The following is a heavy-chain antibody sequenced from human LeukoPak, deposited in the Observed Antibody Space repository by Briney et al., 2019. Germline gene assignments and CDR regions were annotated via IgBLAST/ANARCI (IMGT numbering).Heavy chain of an antibody. CDR2: IYWDDDK. J-gene: IGHJ4*02. V-gene: IGHV2-5*02. Sequence: SGPTLVKPTQTLTLTCTFSGFSLSTSGVGVGWLRQPPGKALEWLALIYWDDDKRYSPSLKSRLTITKDTSKNQVVLTMTNMDPVDTATYYCAHRPRGTMVRGTDYFDYWGQGTLVTVSS. D-gene: IGHD3-10*01. CDR1: GFSLSTSGVG. CDR3: AHRPRGTMVRGTDYFDY.